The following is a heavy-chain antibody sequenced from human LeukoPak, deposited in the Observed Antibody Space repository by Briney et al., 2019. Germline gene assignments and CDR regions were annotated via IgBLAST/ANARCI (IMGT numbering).Heavy chain of an antibody. V-gene: IGHV3-23*01. J-gene: IGHJ4*02. Sequence: SSSSYYWGWIRQPPGKGLEWVSIITSGVGITYYADSVKGRFTISRDNSKNTLYLQMNSLRAEDMAVYYCAKGDYYDFDYWGQGTLVTVSS. D-gene: IGHD3-10*01. CDR2: ITSGVGIT. CDR3: AKGDYYDFDY. CDR1: SSSSYY.